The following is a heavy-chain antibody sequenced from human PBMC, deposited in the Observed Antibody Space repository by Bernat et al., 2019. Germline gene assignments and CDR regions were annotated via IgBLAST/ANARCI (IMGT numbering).Heavy chain of an antibody. CDR1: GFTFSSYG. V-gene: IGHV3-30*18. Sequence: QVQLVESGGGVVQPGRSLRLSCAASGFTFSSYGMHWVRQAPGKGLEWVAVISYDGSNKYYADSVKGRFTISRDNSKNTLYLQMNSLRAEDTAVYYCAKGQWLVYYYSGMDVWGQGTTVTVSS. J-gene: IGHJ6*02. CDR3: AKGQWLVYYYSGMDV. CDR2: ISYDGSNK. D-gene: IGHD6-19*01.